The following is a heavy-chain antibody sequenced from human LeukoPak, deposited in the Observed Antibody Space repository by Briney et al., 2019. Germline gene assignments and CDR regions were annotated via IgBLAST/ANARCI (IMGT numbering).Heavy chain of an antibody. D-gene: IGHD2-15*01. CDR3: ARDRYCSGAGCYSNYYGMDV. CDR2: ISANNGNT. CDR1: GYTFTNFD. J-gene: IGHJ6*02. V-gene: IGHV1-18*01. Sequence: ASVKVSCKASGYTFTNFDMNWVRQAPGQGLEWMGWISANNGNTNYAQKLQGRVTMTTDTSTSTAYMELTSLRSDDTAVYYCARDRYCSGAGCYSNYYGMDVWGQGTTVTVSS.